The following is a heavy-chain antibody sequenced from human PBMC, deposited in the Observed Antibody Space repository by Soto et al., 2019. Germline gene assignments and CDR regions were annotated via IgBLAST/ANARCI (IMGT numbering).Heavy chain of an antibody. CDR1: GFTFRSHR. Sequence: GGSLRLSCAASGFTFRSHRIHWVRQAPGKGLEWVSRIDTDGGGTSYADSVKGRFTISTDNAENTVYLQMNGLRVEDTAVYYCATVFDVWGQGTLVTFYS. CDR3: ATVFDV. J-gene: IGHJ4*02. V-gene: IGHV3-74*01. CDR2: IDTDGGGT.